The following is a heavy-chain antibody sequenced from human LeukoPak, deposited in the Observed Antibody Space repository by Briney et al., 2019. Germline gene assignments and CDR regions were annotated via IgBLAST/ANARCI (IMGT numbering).Heavy chain of an antibody. D-gene: IGHD3-22*01. V-gene: IGHV3-23*01. J-gene: IGHJ5*02. CDR1: GFTFSNYW. Sequence: GGSLRLSCAASGFTFSNYWMTWVRQAPGKGLEWVSAISGSGGSTYYADSVKGRFTISRDNSKNTLYLQMNSLRAEDTAVYYCAKDYYYDSSGPNWFDPWGQGTLVTVSS. CDR3: AKDYYYDSSGPNWFDP. CDR2: ISGSGGST.